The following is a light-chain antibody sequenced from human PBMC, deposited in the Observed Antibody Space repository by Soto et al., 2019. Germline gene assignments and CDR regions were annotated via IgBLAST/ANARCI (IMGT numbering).Light chain of an antibody. Sequence: VQMTQSPSTLSASVGDRVTITCRASQTVSTWLAWYQQKPGKAPKLLIQKASSLESWVPSRVSGSGSGTEFTLTISGLQPDDFATYYCELYNDFLTFGGGTRVE. V-gene: IGKV1-5*03. CDR2: KAS. CDR3: ELYNDFLT. CDR1: QTVSTW. J-gene: IGKJ4*01.